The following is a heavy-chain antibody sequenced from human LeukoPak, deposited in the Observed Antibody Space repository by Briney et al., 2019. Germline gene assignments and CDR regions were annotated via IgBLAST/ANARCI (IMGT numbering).Heavy chain of an antibody. D-gene: IGHD6-13*01. Sequence: PGGSLRLSCAASGFTSSSYAMSWVRQAPGKGLEWVSAISGSGGSTYYADSVKGRFTISRDNSKNTLYLQMNSLRAEDTAVYYCAKGGSSSWYLPMDWFDPWGQGTLVTVSS. J-gene: IGHJ5*02. V-gene: IGHV3-23*01. CDR2: ISGSGGST. CDR3: AKGGSSSWYLPMDWFDP. CDR1: GFTSSSYA.